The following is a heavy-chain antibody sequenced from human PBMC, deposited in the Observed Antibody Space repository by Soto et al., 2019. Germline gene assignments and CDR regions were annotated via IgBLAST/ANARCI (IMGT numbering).Heavy chain of an antibody. D-gene: IGHD4-17*01. V-gene: IGHV1-46*04. CDR3: ARDGTDYGDYDY. J-gene: IGHJ4*02. CDR2: INPSGGST. CDR1: AYPFTSFY. Sequence: QVQLVQSGAEVKKPGASVKISCKASAYPFTSFYIHWVRQAPGQGLEWMGMINPSGGSTTYAQKSQGSVTLTRDTSTNTTYMELTGLKSDDTAMYFGARDGTDYGDYDYVGEGTLVTVSS.